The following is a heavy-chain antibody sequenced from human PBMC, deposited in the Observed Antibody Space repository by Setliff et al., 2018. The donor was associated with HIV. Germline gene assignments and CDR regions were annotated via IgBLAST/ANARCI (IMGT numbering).Heavy chain of an antibody. V-gene: IGHV7-4-1*02. Sequence: GASVKVSCKASGYSFADYAMNWVRQAPRQGLEWMGYINTNTANPTYAQGFTGRFVFSFDTSVTTAYLQITGLRTEDTAVYFCARGGTHYDFWSGYRLGYFDLWGRGTLVTSPQ. D-gene: IGHD3-3*01. CDR3: ARGGTHYDFWSGYRLGYFDL. CDR1: GYSFADYA. J-gene: IGHJ2*01. CDR2: INTNTANP.